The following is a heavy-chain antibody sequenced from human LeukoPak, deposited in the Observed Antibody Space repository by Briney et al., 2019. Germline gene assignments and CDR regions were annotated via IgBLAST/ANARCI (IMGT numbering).Heavy chain of an antibody. J-gene: IGHJ5*02. CDR3: ARDISQGDYVRGWFDP. CDR2: ISYEGGTQ. V-gene: IGHV3-30*03. D-gene: IGHD3-16*01. Sequence: PGMSLRLSCAASGVTLSPYGMHWVRQAPGKGLEWVAVISYEGGTQHYADSVKGRFIISRDNPRNTLYLQMNSLRAEDTAVYYCARDISQGDYVRGWFDPWGQGTLVTVSS. CDR1: GVTLSPYG.